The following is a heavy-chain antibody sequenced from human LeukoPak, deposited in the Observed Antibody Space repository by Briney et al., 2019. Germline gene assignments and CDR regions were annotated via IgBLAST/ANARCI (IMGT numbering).Heavy chain of an antibody. CDR3: AKDSASGFWHPLSGHGDY. CDR2: IRYDGSNK. D-gene: IGHD5-12*01. Sequence: GGSLRLSCAASGFTFSSYGMHWVRQAPGKGLEWVAFIRYDGSNKYYADSVKGRFTISRDNSKNTLYLQMNSLRAEDTAVYYCAKDSASGFWHPLSGHGDYWGQGTLVTVSS. CDR1: GFTFSSYG. V-gene: IGHV3-30*02. J-gene: IGHJ4*02.